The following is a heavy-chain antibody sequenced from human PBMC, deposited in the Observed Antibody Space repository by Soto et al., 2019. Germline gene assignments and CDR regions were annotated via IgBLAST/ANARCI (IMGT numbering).Heavy chain of an antibody. J-gene: IGHJ4*02. CDR2: ISESGDGTYGT. CDR3: GRGTPPFYSGGTYYWTDDY. Sequence: EVQLLESGGGLVQHGGSLRLSCAASGFTFDSHPMSWLRQAPGEGLEWVSSISESGDGTYGTYSADSVKGRFTMSRDNSKNIVYLQMGILRVEDGAHYYCGRGTPPFYSGGTYYWTDDYWGQGTLVTFSS. CDR1: GFTFDSHP. D-gene: IGHD2-15*01. V-gene: IGHV3-23*01.